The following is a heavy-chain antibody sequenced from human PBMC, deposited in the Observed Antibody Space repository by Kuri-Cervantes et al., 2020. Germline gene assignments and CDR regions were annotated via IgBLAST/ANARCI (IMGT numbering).Heavy chain of an antibody. CDR2: ISWNSGNI. J-gene: IGHJ6*03. CDR1: GFTFDDYA. Sequence: GGSLRLSCAASGFTFDDYAMHWVRQAPGRGLEWVSGISWNSGNIGYADSVKGRFTISRDYSKNTLYLQMNSLRAEDTAVYYCARAVQYYYMDVWGKGTTVTVSS. CDR3: ARAVQYYYMDV. V-gene: IGHV3-9*01.